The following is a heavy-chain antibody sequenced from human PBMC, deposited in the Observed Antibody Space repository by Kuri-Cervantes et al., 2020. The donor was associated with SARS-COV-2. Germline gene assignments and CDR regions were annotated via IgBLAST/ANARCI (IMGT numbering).Heavy chain of an antibody. Sequence: SETLSLTCTVSGGSISSYYWSWIRQPAGKGLEWIGRIYTSGSTNYNPSLKSRVTMSVDTSKNQFSLKLSSVTAADTAVYYCAREAYGSGSYFAYYYYYYMDVWGKGTTVNGAS. CDR2: IYTSGST. V-gene: IGHV4-4*07. CDR3: AREAYGSGSYFAYYYYYYMDV. CDR1: GGSISSYY. D-gene: IGHD3-10*01. J-gene: IGHJ6*03.